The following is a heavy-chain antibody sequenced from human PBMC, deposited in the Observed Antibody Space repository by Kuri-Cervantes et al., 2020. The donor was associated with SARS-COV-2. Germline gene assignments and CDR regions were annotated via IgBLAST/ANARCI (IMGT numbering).Heavy chain of an antibody. CDR3: VSTETGNTNWFDP. V-gene: IGHV4-30-4*01. D-gene: IGHD1-7*01. J-gene: IGHJ5*02. Sequence: SETLSLTCTVSGSSLSSADFYWSWIRQPPGKGLEWIGYICFSGTTYYNPSLQSRVTISVDTSKNQFSLKLTSGTVADTAVYYCVSTETGNTNWFDPWGQGTLVTVSS. CDR1: GSSLSSADFY. CDR2: ICFSGTT.